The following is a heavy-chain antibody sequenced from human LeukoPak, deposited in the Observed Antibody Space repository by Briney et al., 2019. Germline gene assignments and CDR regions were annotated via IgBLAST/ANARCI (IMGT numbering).Heavy chain of an antibody. D-gene: IGHD4-23*01. CDR3: ARDLFRGDNSGDY. CDR1: GVSISSYY. Sequence: SETLSLTCTVSGVSISSYYWSWIRQPPGKGLEWIGYIYYSGSTNYNPSLKSRVTISADTSKNQFSPNLSSVTAADTAIYYCARDLFRGDNSGDYWGQGTLVTVSS. J-gene: IGHJ4*02. V-gene: IGHV4-59*01. CDR2: IYYSGST.